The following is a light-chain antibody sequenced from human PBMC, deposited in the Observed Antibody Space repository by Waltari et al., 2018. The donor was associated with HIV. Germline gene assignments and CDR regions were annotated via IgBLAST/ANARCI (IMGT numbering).Light chain of an antibody. V-gene: IGLV7-43*01. CDR3: LLYYGGRRPSWV. CDR2: SSN. Sequence: VVTQEPSLTVSPGGTVTLTCASSTGPVSTSSYPSWFQQRPGQAPRPLLFSSNKRHSWTPDHFSGSLRGDKAALTLSSVQPEDEADYYCLLYYGGRRPSWVFGGGTKLTVL. CDR1: TGPVSTSSY. J-gene: IGLJ3*02.